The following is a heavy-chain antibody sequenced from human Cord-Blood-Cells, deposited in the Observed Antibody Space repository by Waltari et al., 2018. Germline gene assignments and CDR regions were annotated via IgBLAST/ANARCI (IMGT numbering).Heavy chain of an antibody. CDR3: ASSVPAAFGFDP. Sequence: QVQLVESGGGVVQPGRSLRLSCAASGFTFSSYGMHWVREAPGKGLEWVAVIGYDGINKYYADAVKGRFTISRDNSKNTLYLQMNSLRAEDTAVYYCASSVPAAFGFDPWGQGTLVTVSS. CDR1: GFTFSSYG. D-gene: IGHD2-2*01. J-gene: IGHJ5*02. CDR2: IGYDGINK. V-gene: IGHV3-33*01.